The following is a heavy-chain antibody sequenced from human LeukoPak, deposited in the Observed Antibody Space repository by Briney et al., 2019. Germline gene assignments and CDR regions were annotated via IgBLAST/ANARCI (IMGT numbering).Heavy chain of an antibody. Sequence: GGSLRLSCAASGFTFRSYAMSWVRQAPGKGLEWVSAISGSGGSTYYADSVKGRFTISRDNSKNTLYLQMNSLRAEDTAVYYCAKDITIFGVVITGVDYWGQGTLVTVSS. D-gene: IGHD3-3*01. J-gene: IGHJ4*02. CDR3: AKDITIFGVVITGVDY. CDR2: ISGSGGST. V-gene: IGHV3-23*01. CDR1: GFTFRSYA.